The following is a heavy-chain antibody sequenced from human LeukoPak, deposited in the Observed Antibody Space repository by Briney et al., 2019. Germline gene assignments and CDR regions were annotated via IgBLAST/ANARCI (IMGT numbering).Heavy chain of an antibody. J-gene: IGHJ4*02. Sequence: QPGGSLRLSCAASGFTFNIYTMYWVRQAPGKGLEWVSGIRHSDGSTYYADAVKGRFTISSDNSKNTLYLQMNSLRAEDTAVYYCAKGGSIVGATVVDYWGQGTLVTVSS. D-gene: IGHD1-26*01. CDR2: IRHSDGST. V-gene: IGHV3-23*01. CDR1: GFTFNIYT. CDR3: AKGGSIVGATVVDY.